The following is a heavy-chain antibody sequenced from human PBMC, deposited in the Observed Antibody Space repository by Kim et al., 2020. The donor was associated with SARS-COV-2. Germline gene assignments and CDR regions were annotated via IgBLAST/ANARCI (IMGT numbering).Heavy chain of an antibody. Sequence: ASVKVSCKASGYTFTSYGISWVRQAPGQGLEWMGWISAYNGNTNYAQKLQGRVTMTTDTSTSTAYMELRSLRSDDTAVYYCARDYYCSGSYYLPPDYWGQGTLVTVSS. V-gene: IGHV1-18*01. CDR2: ISAYNGNT. CDR1: GYTFTSYG. CDR3: ARDYYCSGSYYLPPDY. J-gene: IGHJ4*02. D-gene: IGHD3-10*01.